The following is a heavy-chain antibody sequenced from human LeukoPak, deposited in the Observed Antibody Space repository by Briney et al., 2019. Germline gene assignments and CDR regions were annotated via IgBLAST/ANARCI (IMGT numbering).Heavy chain of an antibody. V-gene: IGHV3-48*03. CDR2: ISSGGNTV. J-gene: IGHJ4*02. CDR3: ARDRLHYGEYEKTFDY. CDR1: GFTFSIYD. Sequence: PGGSLRLSCVASGFTFSIYDMNWVRQAPGKGLEWVSFISSGGNTVLYADSVRGRFTFSRDNAKNSLSLQMDSLRAEDTAVYYCARDRLHYGEYEKTFDYWGQGTLVTVSS. D-gene: IGHD4-17*01.